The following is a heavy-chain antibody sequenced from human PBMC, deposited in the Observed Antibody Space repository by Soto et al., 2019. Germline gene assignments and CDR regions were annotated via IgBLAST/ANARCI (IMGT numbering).Heavy chain of an antibody. D-gene: IGHD4-17*01. CDR1: GASIGSSY. CDR3: ARDRNGDYGAFDI. CDR2: IFYSGST. J-gene: IGHJ3*02. Sequence: SETLSLTCTVSGASIGSSYWSWIRQPPGKGLEWMGYIFYSGSTNYNPSLKSRVTISVDTSKNQFSLKLSSVTAADTAVYYCARDRNGDYGAFDIWGQGTMVTVSS. V-gene: IGHV4-59*01.